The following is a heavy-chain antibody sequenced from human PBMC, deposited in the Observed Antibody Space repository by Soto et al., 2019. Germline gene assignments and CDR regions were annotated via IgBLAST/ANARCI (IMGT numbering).Heavy chain of an antibody. V-gene: IGHV5-51*01. D-gene: IGHD3-3*01. CDR1: GHNFAGCW. J-gene: IGHJ4*02. CDR2: IYPSDSDT. CDR3: ARGGVSTRTFDY. Sequence: SGESLKISCKGSGHNFAGCWIAWVRQMPGKGLELMGIIYPSDSDTRYRPSFQGQVTISADKSISSAYLQWSSLRASDTAMYYCARGGVSTRTFDYWGQGTPVTVSS.